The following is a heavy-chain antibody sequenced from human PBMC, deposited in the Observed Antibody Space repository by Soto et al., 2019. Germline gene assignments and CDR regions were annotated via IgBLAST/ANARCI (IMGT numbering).Heavy chain of an antibody. Sequence: PSETLSLPCTASGGSISSGGSYWSWIPQHPGKSVECIGYIYYSGSTYYNPSLKSRVTISVDTSKNQFSLKLSSVTAADTAVYYCARLPGYSYGHGPKKYYYYGMDVWGQGTTVIVSS. CDR3: ARLPGYSYGHGPKKYYYYGMDV. V-gene: IGHV4-31*03. D-gene: IGHD5-18*01. CDR2: IYYSGST. CDR1: GGSISSGGSY. J-gene: IGHJ6*02.